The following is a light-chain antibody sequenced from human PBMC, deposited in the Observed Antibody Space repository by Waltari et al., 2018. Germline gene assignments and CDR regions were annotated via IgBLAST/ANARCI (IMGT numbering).Light chain of an antibody. Sequence: SCRASQSISKYLGWYQQRPGQAPRLLIYAASTRATCIPDRFSGSGFGTDFSLTISRLEPEDFAVYYCQNHERLPATFGQGTRVEIK. CDR1: QSISKY. V-gene: IGKV3-20*01. CDR3: QNHERLPAT. CDR2: AAS. J-gene: IGKJ1*01.